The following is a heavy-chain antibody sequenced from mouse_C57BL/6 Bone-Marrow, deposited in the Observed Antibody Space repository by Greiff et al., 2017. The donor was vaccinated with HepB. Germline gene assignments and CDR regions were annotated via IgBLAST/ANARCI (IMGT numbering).Heavy chain of an antibody. CDR2: IFPGSGST. D-gene: IGHD1-1*01. Sequence: LQESGAELVRPGASVKLSCTASGFNIKDDYMHWVKQRPGQGLEWIGWIFPGSGSTYYNEKFKGKATLTVDKSSSTAYMLLSSLTSEDSAVYFCARWLYYYGSSPYYFDYWGQGTTLTVSS. CDR1: GFNIKDDY. J-gene: IGHJ2*01. CDR3: ARWLYYYGSSPYYFDY. V-gene: IGHV1-75*01.